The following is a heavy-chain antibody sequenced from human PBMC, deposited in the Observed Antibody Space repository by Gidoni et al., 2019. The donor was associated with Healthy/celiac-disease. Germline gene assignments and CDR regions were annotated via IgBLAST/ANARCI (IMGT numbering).Heavy chain of an antibody. J-gene: IGHJ4*02. CDR1: GGSFSGYY. D-gene: IGHD6-19*01. CDR3: ARGDGSGWLVYFDY. Sequence: QVQLQQWGAGLLKPGENLSLTCAVYGGSFSGYYWSWIRQPPGKGLEWIGEINHSGSTNYNPPLKSRVTISVDTSKNQFSLKLSSVTAADTAVYYCARGDGSGWLVYFDYWGQGTLVTVSS. CDR2: INHSGST. V-gene: IGHV4-34*01.